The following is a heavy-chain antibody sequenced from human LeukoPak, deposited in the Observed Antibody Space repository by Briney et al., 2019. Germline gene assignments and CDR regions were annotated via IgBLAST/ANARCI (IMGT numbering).Heavy chain of an antibody. CDR1: GYTFTSCD. J-gene: IGHJ4*02. V-gene: IGHV1-8*01. CDR2: MNSNSGNT. Sequence: ASVKVSCKASGYTFTSCDINWVRQATGQGLEWMGWMNSNSGNTGYGQSFQGRITMTRDISIGTAYMELSNLTSEDTAIYYCTRGSSGRRDNWGQGTLVTVSA. D-gene: IGHD6-19*01. CDR3: TRGSSGRRDN.